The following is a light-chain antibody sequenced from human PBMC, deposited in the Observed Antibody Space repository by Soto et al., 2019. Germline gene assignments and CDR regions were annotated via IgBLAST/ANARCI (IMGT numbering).Light chain of an antibody. CDR1: SSDVGTYNL. Sequence: QSALTQPASVSGSPGQSITISCTGTSSDVGTYNLVSWYQHHPGKAPELMIYEGSKRPTGVSNSFSGSKSGNTASLTNSGLQAEDEADYYCCSYAGSSTYVFGTGTKLTVL. V-gene: IGLV2-23*01. CDR3: CSYAGSSTYV. CDR2: EGS. J-gene: IGLJ1*01.